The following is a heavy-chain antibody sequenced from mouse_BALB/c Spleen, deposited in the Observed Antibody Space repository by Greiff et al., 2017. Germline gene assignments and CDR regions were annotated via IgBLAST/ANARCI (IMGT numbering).Heavy chain of an antibody. Sequence: EVKLVESGPGLVKPSQSLSLTCTVTGYSITSDYAWNWIRQFPGNKLEWMGYISYSGSTSYNPSLKSRISITRDTSKNQFFLQLNSVTTEDTATYYCARSPYYGITRAMDYWGQGTSVTVSS. V-gene: IGHV3-2*02. CDR1: GYSITSDYA. CDR2: ISYSGST. CDR3: ARSPYYGITRAMDY. D-gene: IGHD1-2*01. J-gene: IGHJ4*01.